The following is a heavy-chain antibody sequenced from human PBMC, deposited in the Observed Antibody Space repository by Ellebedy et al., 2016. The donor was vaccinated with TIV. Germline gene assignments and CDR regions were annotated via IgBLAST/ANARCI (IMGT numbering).Heavy chain of an antibody. CDR2: LGISAYPK. CDR1: GFNFNTYA. J-gene: IGHJ3*01. CDR3: AKHVASRVVDASDF. V-gene: IGHV3-23*01. Sequence: GESLKISCTMSGFNFNTYAISWFRQAPGKGLEWVSGLGISAYPKYYADSVKGRFTISRDNAKNTTHLYISNLRAEDTAIYYCAKHVASRVVDASDFWGQGTLVTVSS.